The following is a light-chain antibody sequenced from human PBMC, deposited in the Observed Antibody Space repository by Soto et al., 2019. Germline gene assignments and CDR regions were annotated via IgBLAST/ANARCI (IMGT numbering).Light chain of an antibody. CDR3: QQYGSSPFT. CDR2: GTS. CDR1: QSVRSSY. Sequence: EIVLTQSPGTLSLSPGERSTLSCRASQSVRSSYLAWYQHKPGQAPRLLIYGTSNRATGIPDRFSGSGSGTDFTLTISRLEPEDFAVYYCQQYGSSPFTFGPGTKVDIK. V-gene: IGKV3-20*01. J-gene: IGKJ3*01.